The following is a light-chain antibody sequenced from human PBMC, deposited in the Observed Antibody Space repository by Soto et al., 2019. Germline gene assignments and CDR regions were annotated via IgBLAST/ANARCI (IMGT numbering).Light chain of an antibody. CDR2: DVS. CDR3: SSYTCSSTRV. CDR1: SSDVGGYNY. J-gene: IGLJ2*01. Sequence: QSALTQPASVSGSPGQSITISCTGTSSDVGGYNYVSWYQQHPGKAPKLMIYDVSNRPSGVSNRFSGSKSGNTASLTISGLQAEAEADYYCSSYTCSSTRVFGGGTQLTVL. V-gene: IGLV2-14*01.